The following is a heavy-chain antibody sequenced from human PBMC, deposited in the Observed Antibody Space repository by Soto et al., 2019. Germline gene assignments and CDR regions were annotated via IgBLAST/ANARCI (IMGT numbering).Heavy chain of an antibody. CDR3: ARGENGDFYFDY. D-gene: IGHD4-17*01. CDR2: VRYDGSEK. V-gene: IGHV3-33*01. Sequence: QVQLVESGGGVVQPGRSLRLSCAASGFILNTYVMHWVRQAPGKGLEWVAVVRYDGSEKNYADSVKGRFTISRDNSKNTVYLQMNSLRAEDTAVYYCARGENGDFYFDYWGQGTLVTVSS. J-gene: IGHJ4*02. CDR1: GFILNTYV.